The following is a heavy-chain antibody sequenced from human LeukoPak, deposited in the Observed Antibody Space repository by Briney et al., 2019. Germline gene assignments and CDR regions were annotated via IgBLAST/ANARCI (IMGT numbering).Heavy chain of an antibody. CDR1: GGSISSSSYY. J-gene: IGHJ4*02. CDR2: VYYRGST. V-gene: IGHV4-39*01. D-gene: IGHD3-10*01. CDR3: ARGSGSLGSVVDY. Sequence: SETLSLTCTVSGGSISSSSYYWGWIRQPPGKGLEWIGSVYYRGSTYYNPSPKSRVTISVDTSKNQFSLKLSSVTAADTARYYCARGSGSLGSVVDYWGQGTLVTVSS.